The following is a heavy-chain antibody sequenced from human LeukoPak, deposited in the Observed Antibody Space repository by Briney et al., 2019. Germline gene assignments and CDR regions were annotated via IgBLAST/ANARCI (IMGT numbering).Heavy chain of an antibody. CDR3: ARGPPLPDYYGSGSFDY. Sequence: SETLSLTCTVSGGSISSCYWSWIRQPPGKGLGWIGYISYRGSPNYNPSLKSRVTMSVDTSKNQFSLNLTSVTAADTAVYYCARGPPLPDYYGSGSFDYWGRGTLVTVSS. J-gene: IGHJ4*02. CDR1: GGSISSCY. CDR2: ISYRGSP. V-gene: IGHV4-59*01. D-gene: IGHD3-10*01.